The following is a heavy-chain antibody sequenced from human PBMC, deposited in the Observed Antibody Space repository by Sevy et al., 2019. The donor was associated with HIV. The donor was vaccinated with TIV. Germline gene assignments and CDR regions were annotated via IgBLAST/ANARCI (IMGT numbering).Heavy chain of an antibody. CDR1: GKSLTAFS. CDR3: ATTKDYYETSGSPFDY. Sequence: ASVKVSCKVSGKSLTAFSMHWVRQAPGKGLEWMGSFDPEDGETIYEQKLQGRLTMTKDTSTDTAYMELSRLGSEDTAVYYCATTKDYYETSGSPFDYWGQGTLVTVSS. J-gene: IGHJ4*02. D-gene: IGHD3-22*01. V-gene: IGHV1-24*01. CDR2: FDPEDGET.